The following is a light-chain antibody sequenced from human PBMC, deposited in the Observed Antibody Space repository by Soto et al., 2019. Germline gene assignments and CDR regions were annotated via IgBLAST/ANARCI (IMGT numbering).Light chain of an antibody. Sequence: DIQMTQSPSTLSASVGDRVTITFLASQSISSWLAWYQQKPGKAPKLLIYDASNLETGVPSRFSGSGSGTDFTFTISSLQPEDIATYYCQQYDNLPLTFGGGTKVDI. CDR1: QSISSW. CDR3: QQYDNLPLT. J-gene: IGKJ4*01. CDR2: DAS. V-gene: IGKV1-33*01.